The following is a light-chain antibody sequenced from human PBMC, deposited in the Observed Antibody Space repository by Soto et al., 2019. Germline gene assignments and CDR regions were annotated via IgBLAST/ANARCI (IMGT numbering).Light chain of an antibody. V-gene: IGKV1-6*01. Sequence: AIQMTQSPSSLSASVGDRVTITCRASQGIRNDLGWYQQKPGKAPKLLLYAASSLQSGVPSRFSGSGSGTDFNLTISSLQPEDFATYYCLQDYNYPRTFGQGTKVEIK. J-gene: IGKJ1*01. CDR2: AAS. CDR1: QGIRND. CDR3: LQDYNYPRT.